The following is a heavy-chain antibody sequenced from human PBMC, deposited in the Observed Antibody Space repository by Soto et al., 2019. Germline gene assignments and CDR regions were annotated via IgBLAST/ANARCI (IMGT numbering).Heavy chain of an antibody. D-gene: IGHD6-19*01. CDR1: GYTFASNY. CDR3: ATEAVAGPHYYYYSGMDV. J-gene: IGHJ6*02. CDR2: VNPNSGTT. V-gene: IGHV1-46*01. Sequence: ASVKVSCKASGYTFASNYVHWVRQAPGQGLEWMGVVNPNSGTTSYAQKFQGRVTMTEDTSTDTAYMELSSLRSEDTAVYYCATEAVAGPHYYYYSGMDVWGQGTTVTVSS.